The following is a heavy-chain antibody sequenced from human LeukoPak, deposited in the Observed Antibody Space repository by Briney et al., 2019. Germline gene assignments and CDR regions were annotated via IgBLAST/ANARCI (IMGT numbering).Heavy chain of an antibody. V-gene: IGHV3-33*01. D-gene: IGHD4-23*01. CDR3: ARGYSGLAGNPNWFDP. J-gene: IGHJ5*02. CDR1: GFTFSAYA. Sequence: GGSLILSCAASGFTFSAYAMHWVRQAPGKGLEWVAAIWSDGGNKYYADSVKGRFIISRDNSKNTLYLQMSGLRDEDAAVYYCARGYSGLAGNPNWFDPWGQGTLVNVSS. CDR2: IWSDGGNK.